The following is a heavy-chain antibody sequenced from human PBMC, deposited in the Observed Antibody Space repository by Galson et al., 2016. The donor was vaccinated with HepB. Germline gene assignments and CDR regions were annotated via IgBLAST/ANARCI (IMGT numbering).Heavy chain of an antibody. V-gene: IGHV5-51*03. J-gene: IGHJ5*02. CDR1: GYRFANYW. Sequence: QSGAEVKKPGESLKISCKASGYRFANYWIGWVRQMPGKGLEWMGDVYPGDSDKRYSPSFQGQVTISVDKSITTAYLQWNSLKASDTAIYYCARSTFGFDPWGQGTRVTVSS. D-gene: IGHD2/OR15-2a*01. CDR3: ARSTFGFDP. CDR2: VYPGDSDK.